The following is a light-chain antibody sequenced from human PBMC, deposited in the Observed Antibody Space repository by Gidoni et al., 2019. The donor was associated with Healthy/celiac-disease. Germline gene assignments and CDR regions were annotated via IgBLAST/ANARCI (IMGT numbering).Light chain of an antibody. J-gene: IGLJ2*01. CDR3: SSYTSSSTVV. Sequence: QSALTQPASVAGSPGQSITISCTGTSSDVGGYNYVAWYQQHPGTAPKLMIYDVSNRPSGVANRFSGSKSDNTASLTISGLQAEDEADYYCSSYTSSSTVVFGGGTKLTVL. CDR2: DVS. CDR1: SSDVGGYNY. V-gene: IGLV2-14*03.